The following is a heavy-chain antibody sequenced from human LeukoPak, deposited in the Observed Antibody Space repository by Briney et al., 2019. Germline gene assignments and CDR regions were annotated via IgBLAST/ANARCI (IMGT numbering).Heavy chain of an antibody. CDR1: GYTFTNYA. V-gene: IGHV1-18*01. CDR3: ARSSGETTYDY. Sequence: SVKDSCKASGYTFTNYAISWVRQAPGQGLEWMGWISAYNGNTNYAQKFQGRVTMTTDTSTSTAYMELRSLRSDDTAVYYCARSSGETTYDYWGQGTLVTVSS. D-gene: IGHD3-16*01. CDR2: ISAYNGNT. J-gene: IGHJ4*02.